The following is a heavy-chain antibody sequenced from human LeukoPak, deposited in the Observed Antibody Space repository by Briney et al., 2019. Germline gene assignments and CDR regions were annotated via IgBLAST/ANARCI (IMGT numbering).Heavy chain of an antibody. J-gene: IGHJ4*02. CDR2: ISYDGSNK. V-gene: IGHV3-30*04. D-gene: IGHD1-26*01. CDR1: GFTFSSYT. CDR3: ARSWEVLQNFDY. Sequence: PGGSLRLSCAASGFTFSSYTMRWVRQAPGKGLEWVALISYDGSNKYYADSVKGRFTISRDNSKNTLFLQMNSLSSEDTAVYYCARSWEVLQNFDYWGQGTLVTVSS.